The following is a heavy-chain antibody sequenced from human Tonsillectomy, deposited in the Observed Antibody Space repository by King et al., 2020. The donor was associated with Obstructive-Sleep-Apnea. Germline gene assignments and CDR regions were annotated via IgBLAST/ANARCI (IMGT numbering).Heavy chain of an antibody. V-gene: IGHV5-10-1*01. CDR2: IDPSDSYT. J-gene: IGHJ6*02. Sequence: VQLVESGAEVKKPGESLRISCKGSGYSFTSYWISWVRQMPGKGLEWMGRIDPSDSYTNYSPSFQGHVTIPADQSISTAYLQWSSLKASDTALYYCARQAPTTVKPNYYYGMDVWGQGTTVTVSS. CDR1: GYSFTSYW. D-gene: IGHD4-11*01. CDR3: ARQAPTTVKPNYYYGMDV.